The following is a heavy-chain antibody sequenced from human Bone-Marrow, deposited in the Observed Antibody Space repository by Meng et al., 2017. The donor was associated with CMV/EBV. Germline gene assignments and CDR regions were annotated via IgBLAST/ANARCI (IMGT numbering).Heavy chain of an antibody. CDR1: GFSLSTSGVG. Sequence: SGPTLVNPTPTLTLTCTFSGFSLSTSGVGVGWSRQPPGKALEWLALIYWNDDKRYSPSLKSSLTITKDTSKNQVVLTMTNIDPVDTATYYCAHLLKRANWFDPWGQGTLVTVSS. CDR3: AHLLKRANWFDP. J-gene: IGHJ5*02. CDR2: IYWNDDK. V-gene: IGHV2-5*01. D-gene: IGHD1-26*01.